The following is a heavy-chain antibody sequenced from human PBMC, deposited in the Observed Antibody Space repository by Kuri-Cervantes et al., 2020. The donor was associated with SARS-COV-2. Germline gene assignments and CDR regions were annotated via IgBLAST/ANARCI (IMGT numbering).Heavy chain of an antibody. Sequence: ESLKISCTVSGGSISSYYWSWIRQSPGKGLEWIGSIYYSGSTYYNPSLKSRVTISVDTSKNQFSLKLSSVTAADTAVYYCARQMMSSITIFGVVITRNWFDPWGQGTLVTVSS. CDR2: IYYSGST. V-gene: IGHV4-59*05. CDR1: GGSISSYY. J-gene: IGHJ5*02. D-gene: IGHD3-3*01. CDR3: ARQMMSSITIFGVVITRNWFDP.